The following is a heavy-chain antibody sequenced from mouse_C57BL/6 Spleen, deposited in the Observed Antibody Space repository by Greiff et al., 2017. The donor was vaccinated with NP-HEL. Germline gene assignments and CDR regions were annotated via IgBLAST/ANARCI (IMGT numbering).Heavy chain of an antibody. CDR3: ARDYGSRHWYFDV. CDR2: INPNNGGT. V-gene: IGHV1-26*01. J-gene: IGHJ1*03. D-gene: IGHD1-1*01. CDR1: GYTFTDYY. Sequence: EVQLQQSGPELVKPGASVKISCKASGYTFTDYYMNWVKQSHGKSLEWIGDINPNNGGTSYNQKFKGKATLTVDKSSSTAYMELRSLTSEDSAVYYCARDYGSRHWYFDVWGTGTTVTVSS.